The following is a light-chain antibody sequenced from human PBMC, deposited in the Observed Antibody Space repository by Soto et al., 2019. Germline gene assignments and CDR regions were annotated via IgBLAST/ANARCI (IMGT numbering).Light chain of an antibody. V-gene: IGKV1-5*01. CDR3: QQYESYSPLT. Sequence: DIQMTQSPSTLSASVGDRVTITCRAGQSIRSWLAWYQQKPGKAPKLLIYDAYSLESGAPSRFSGRRSGTEFTLTIASVQPEDFATYYCQQYESYSPLTFGGGTKVDIK. CDR2: DAY. CDR1: QSIRSW. J-gene: IGKJ4*01.